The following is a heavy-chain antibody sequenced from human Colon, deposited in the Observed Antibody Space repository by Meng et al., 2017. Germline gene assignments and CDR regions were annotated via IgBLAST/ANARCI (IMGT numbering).Heavy chain of an antibody. J-gene: IGHJ6*02. CDR3: ARDGGGSYSPHTYYYYYYGMDV. V-gene: IGHV4-39*07. CDR1: GGSISSSSYY. CDR2: IYYSGST. Sequence: SETLSLTCTVSGGSISSSSYYWGWIRQPPGKGLEWIGSIYYSGSTYYNPSLKSRVTISVDTSKNQFSLKLSSVTAADTAVYYCARDGGGSYSPHTYYYYYYGMDVWGQGTTVTVSS. D-gene: IGHD1-26*01.